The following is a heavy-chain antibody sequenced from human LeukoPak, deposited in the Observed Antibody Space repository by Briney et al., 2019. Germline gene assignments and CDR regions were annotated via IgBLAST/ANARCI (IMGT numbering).Heavy chain of an antibody. CDR1: GYTFTSYA. CDR2: ISAYNGNT. J-gene: IGHJ4*02. D-gene: IGHD4-17*01. CDR3: ARVYGDCPFDY. Sequence: ASVKVSCKASGYTFTSYAMHWVRQAPGQRLEWMGWISAYNGNTNYAQKLQGRVTMTTDTSTSTAYMELRSLRSDDTAVYYCARVYGDCPFDYWGQGTLVTVSS. V-gene: IGHV1-18*01.